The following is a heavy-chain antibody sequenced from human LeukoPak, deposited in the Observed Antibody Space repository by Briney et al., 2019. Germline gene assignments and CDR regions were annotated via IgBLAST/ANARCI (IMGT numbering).Heavy chain of an antibody. Sequence: GGSLRLSCAASGFTFSSYGMHWVRQAPGKGLEWVAVIWYDGSNKYYADSVKGRFTISRDNSKNTLYLQMNSLRAEDTAVYYCARDLDYYDSSGYYYPNYYYYGMDVWGQGTTVTVSS. J-gene: IGHJ6*02. CDR3: ARDLDYYDSSGYYYPNYYYYGMDV. CDR2: IWYDGSNK. CDR1: GFTFSSYG. V-gene: IGHV3-33*01. D-gene: IGHD3-22*01.